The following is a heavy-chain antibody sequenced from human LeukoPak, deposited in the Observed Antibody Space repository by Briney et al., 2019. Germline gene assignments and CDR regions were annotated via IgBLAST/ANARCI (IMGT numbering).Heavy chain of an antibody. CDR2: IIPIFGTA. CDR3: ARDRTQITMIVVAQNYYGMDV. CDR1: GGTFSSDA. Sequence: ASVKVSCKASGGTFSSDAISWVRQAPGQGLEWMGGIIPIFGTANYAQKFQGRVTITADESTSTAYMELSSLRSEDTAVYYCARDRTQITMIVVAQNYYGMDVWGQGTTVTVSS. V-gene: IGHV1-69*13. J-gene: IGHJ6*02. D-gene: IGHD3-22*01.